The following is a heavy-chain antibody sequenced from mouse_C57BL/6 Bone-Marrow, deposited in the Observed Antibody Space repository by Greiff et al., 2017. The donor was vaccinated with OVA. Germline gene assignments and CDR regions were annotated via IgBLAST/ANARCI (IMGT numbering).Heavy chain of an antibody. CDR2: INPYNGGT. D-gene: IGHD1-1*01. CDR1: GYTFTDYY. Sequence: EVQLVESGPVLVKPGASVKMSCKASGYTFTDYYMNWVKQSHGKSLEWIGVINPYNGGTSYNQKFKGKATLTVDKSSSTAYMELNSPTSEDSAVYYCARSITTRYFDVWGTGTTVTVSS. CDR3: ARSITTRYFDV. V-gene: IGHV1-19*01. J-gene: IGHJ1*03.